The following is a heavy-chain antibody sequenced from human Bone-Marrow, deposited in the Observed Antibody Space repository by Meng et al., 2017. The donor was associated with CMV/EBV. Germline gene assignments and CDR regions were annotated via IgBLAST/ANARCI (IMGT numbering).Heavy chain of an antibody. V-gene: IGHV5-51*01. Sequence: GGSLRLSCEGSGYSFTSYWIGWVRQMPGKGLGWMGIIYPGDSDTRYSPSFQGQVTISADKTISTAYLQWSSLKASDTAMYYCARHGGMFLDYWGQGTLVTVSS. CDR3: ARHGGMFLDY. CDR1: GYSFTSYW. J-gene: IGHJ4*02. D-gene: IGHD3-10*02. CDR2: IYPGDSDT.